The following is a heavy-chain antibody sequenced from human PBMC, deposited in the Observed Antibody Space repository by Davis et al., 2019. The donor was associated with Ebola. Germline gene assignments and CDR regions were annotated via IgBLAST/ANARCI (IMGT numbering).Heavy chain of an antibody. CDR3: ARSITMMGGGYYGMDV. J-gene: IGHJ6*02. CDR2: INPHNGNT. CDR1: GYTFTSYG. V-gene: IGHV1-18*04. Sequence: ASVKVSCKASGYTFTSYGITWVRQAPGQGLEWMGWINPHNGNTNYAQNVQGRVTMTTDTSTSTAYMEVGSLRSEDTAVYYCARSITMMGGGYYGMDVWGQGTTVTVSS. D-gene: IGHD3-22*01.